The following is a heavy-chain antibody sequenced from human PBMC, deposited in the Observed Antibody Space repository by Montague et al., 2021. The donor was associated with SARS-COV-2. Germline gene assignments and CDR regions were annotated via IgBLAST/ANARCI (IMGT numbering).Heavy chain of an antibody. CDR2: ISYDGSNK. D-gene: IGHD5-12*01. V-gene: IGHV3-30-3*01. CDR3: ASSRWLRLLTSPLDY. J-gene: IGHJ4*02. Sequence: SLRLSCAASGFTFSSYAMHWVRQAPGKGLEWVAVISYDGSNKYYADSVKVRFTVSRDNSKNTLYLQMNSLRAEDTAVYYCASSRWLRLLTSPLDYWGQGTLVTVSS. CDR1: GFTFSSYA.